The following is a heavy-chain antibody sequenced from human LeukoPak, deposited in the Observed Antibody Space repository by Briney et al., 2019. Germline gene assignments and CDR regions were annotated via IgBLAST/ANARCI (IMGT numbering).Heavy chain of an antibody. CDR1: GFAVSRNY. V-gene: IGHV3-53*01. Sequence: GGSLRLSCAASGFAVSRNYMDWVRQAPGKGLEWVSLIYSGGSTYYADSVKGRFTISRDNSKNTLYLQMNSLRGEDTAVYYCARAGLAGHDAFDIWGQGTMVTVSS. J-gene: IGHJ3*02. D-gene: IGHD3-10*01. CDR2: IYSGGST. CDR3: ARAGLAGHDAFDI.